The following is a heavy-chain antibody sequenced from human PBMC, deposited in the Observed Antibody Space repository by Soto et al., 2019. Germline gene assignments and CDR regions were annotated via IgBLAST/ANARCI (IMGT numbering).Heavy chain of an antibody. V-gene: IGHV5-51*01. CDR1: GYSFGHYW. J-gene: IGHJ4*02. CDR3: ARRPNDDVLTGYYFDS. D-gene: IGHD3-9*01. Sequence: RGESLKISCKGSGYSFGHYWIAWVRQTPGKGLEWMGLIYPDYSDTRYSPSFHVQVTISADKSVNTAYLQWNNLKPSDTAIYYCARRPNDDVLTGYYFDSWGQGALVTVSS. CDR2: IYPDYSDT.